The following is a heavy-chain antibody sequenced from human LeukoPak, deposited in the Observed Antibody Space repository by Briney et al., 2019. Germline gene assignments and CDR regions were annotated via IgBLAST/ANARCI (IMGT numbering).Heavy chain of an antibody. CDR2: ISGGSSGST. CDR1: GFTFSDYA. D-gene: IGHD6-13*01. J-gene: IGHJ4*02. V-gene: IGHV3-23*01. Sequence: PGGSLRLSRAASGFTFSDYAMSWVRQAPGKGLEWLSVISGGSSGSTYYADSVTGRFTVSRDNSKNTLYLQMNSLRAEDTAVYFCAKDASAAAGSYYFDYWGQGTLVTVSS. CDR3: AKDASAAAGSYYFDY.